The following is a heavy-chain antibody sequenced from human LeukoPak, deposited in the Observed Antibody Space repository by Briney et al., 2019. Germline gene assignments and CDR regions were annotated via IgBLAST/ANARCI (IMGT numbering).Heavy chain of an antibody. Sequence: PGGSLRLSCAASGFTVNSNYMTWVRQAPGKGLEWVSVIYIGGSTYYADSVKGRVIISRDNSRNTVHLQINSLRAEDTARYYCARGHCTTTTCTVPDYFHYWGQGNLVTVSS. CDR2: IYIGGST. CDR3: ARGHCTTTTCTVPDYFHY. J-gene: IGHJ4*02. D-gene: IGHD2-8*01. V-gene: IGHV3-66*01. CDR1: GFTVNSNY.